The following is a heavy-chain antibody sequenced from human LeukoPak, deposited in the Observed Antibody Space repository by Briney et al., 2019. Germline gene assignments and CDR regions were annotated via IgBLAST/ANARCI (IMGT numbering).Heavy chain of an antibody. CDR3: ARHEGRYCSGGSCYYFDY. D-gene: IGHD2-15*01. V-gene: IGHV4-59*08. J-gene: IGHJ4*02. CDR2: IYYSGNT. Sequence: PSETLSLTCTVSGGAISSYYWTWIRQPPGKGLEWIGYIYYSGNTNYNPSLKSRVTISVDTSKNQFSLKLSSVTAADTAVYYCARHEGRYCSGGSCYYFDYWGQGTLVTVSS. CDR1: GGAISSYY.